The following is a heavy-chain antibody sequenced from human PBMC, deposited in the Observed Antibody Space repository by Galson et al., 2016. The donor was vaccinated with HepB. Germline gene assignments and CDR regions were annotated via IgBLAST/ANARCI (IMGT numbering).Heavy chain of an antibody. CDR2: VNPSSGST. J-gene: IGHJ4*02. CDR1: GYSFITKY. Sequence: SVKVSCKASGYSFITKYLHWVRQAPGQGPEWMGLVNPSSGSTTYAQKFKGRFTISRDNAKNSLYLQMNSLRPEDTALYYCAKDVLGSWHFDYWGQGALVTVSS. V-gene: IGHV1-46*01. CDR3: AKDVLGSWHFDY. D-gene: IGHD6-13*01.